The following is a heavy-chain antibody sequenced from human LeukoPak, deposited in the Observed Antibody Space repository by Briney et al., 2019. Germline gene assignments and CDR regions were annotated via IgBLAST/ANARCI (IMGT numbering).Heavy chain of an antibody. V-gene: IGHV3-33*01. D-gene: IGHD6-13*01. J-gene: IGHJ3*02. CDR3: ARGIAAAADI. CDR1: GXIFSNYG. CDR2: IWYDGSNK. Sequence: GGSLRLSWAASGXIFSNYGMHWVRQAPGRGLEWVAVIWYDGSNKYYADSVKGRFTISRDNSKNTVYLQMNSLRAEDTAVYYCARGIAAAADIWGQGTMVTVSS.